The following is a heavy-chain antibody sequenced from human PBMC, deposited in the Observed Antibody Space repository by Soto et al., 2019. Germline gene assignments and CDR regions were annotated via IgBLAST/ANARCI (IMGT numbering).Heavy chain of an antibody. CDR3: ARWGFNYGSGIDAFDI. D-gene: IGHD3-10*01. CDR1: GGSISSYY. CDR2: IYYSGST. Sequence: PSETLSLTCTVSGGSISSYYWSWIRQPPGKGLEWIGYIYYSGSTNYNPSLKRRVTISADTSKNQFSLKLSSVTAADTAVYYCARWGFNYGSGIDAFDIWGQGTMVTVSS. J-gene: IGHJ3*02. V-gene: IGHV4-59*01.